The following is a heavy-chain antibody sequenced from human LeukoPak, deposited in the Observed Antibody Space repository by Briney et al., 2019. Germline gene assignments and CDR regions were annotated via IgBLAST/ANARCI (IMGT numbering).Heavy chain of an antibody. CDR1: GDSINDYY. J-gene: IGHJ5*02. D-gene: IGHD3-10*02. CDR2: VAYSGNS. CDR3: ARVVRGAVTFNRFDP. Sequence: PSDTLSLTCTVSGDSINDYYWSWLRQTPGEGLECIGFVAYSGNSNYNPSLESRVTISIDTSKNQFFLKLNSVTAADTAIYYCARVVRGAVTFNRFDPWGQGTLVTVSS. V-gene: IGHV4-59*07.